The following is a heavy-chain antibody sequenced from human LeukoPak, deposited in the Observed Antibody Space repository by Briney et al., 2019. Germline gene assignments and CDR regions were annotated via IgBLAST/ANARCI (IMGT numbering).Heavy chain of an antibody. CDR3: ARHQWLGPFDS. D-gene: IGHD6-19*01. CDR2: IYNSGST. J-gene: IGHJ4*02. V-gene: IGHV4-30-4*01. CDR1: GGSISSGDYF. Sequence: SETLSLTCTVSGGSISSGDYFWSWIRQPAGKGLEWIGHIYNSGSTYSNPSLKSRVTISVDTSKDQFSLKLSSVTAADTAVYFCARHQWLGPFDSWGQGTLVTVSS.